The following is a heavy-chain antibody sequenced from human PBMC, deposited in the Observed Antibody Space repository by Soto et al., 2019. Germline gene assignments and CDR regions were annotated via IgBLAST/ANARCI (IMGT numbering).Heavy chain of an antibody. CDR3: AAPFYYDSSGYYPGPFDY. Sequence: SVKVSCKASGFTFTSSAVQWVRQARGQRLEWIGWIVVGSGNTNYAQKFQERVTITRDMSTSTAYMELSSLRSEDTAVYYCAAPFYYDSSGYYPGPFDYWGQGTLVTVSS. V-gene: IGHV1-58*01. CDR1: GFTFTSSA. CDR2: IVVGSGNT. J-gene: IGHJ4*02. D-gene: IGHD3-22*01.